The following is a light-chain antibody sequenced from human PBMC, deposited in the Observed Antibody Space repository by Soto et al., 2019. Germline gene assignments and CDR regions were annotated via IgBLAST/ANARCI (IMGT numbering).Light chain of an antibody. CDR3: QQYGSSPWT. CDR2: GAS. CDR1: QSVSSSY. J-gene: IGKJ1*01. V-gene: IGKV3-20*01. Sequence: EIVLTQSPGTLSLSPGERATLSCRASQSVSSSYLAWYQQKPGQAPRPLIYGASSRAIGLPDKFSGSGSGTEFTLTISRLEPEDFAVYYCQQYGSSPWTFGQGTKVEIK.